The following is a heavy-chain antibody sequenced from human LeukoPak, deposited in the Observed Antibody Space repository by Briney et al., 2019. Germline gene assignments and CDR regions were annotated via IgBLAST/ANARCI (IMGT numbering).Heavy chain of an antibody. CDR3: AREVGATGYYYMDV. CDR2: IYYSGST. D-gene: IGHD1-26*01. Sequence: PSETLSLTCTVSGGSISSSSYYWGWIRQPPGKGLEWIGYIYYSGSTNYNPSLKSRVTISVDTSKNQFSLKLSSVTAADTAVYYCAREVGATGYYYMDVWGKGTTVTVSS. V-gene: IGHV4-61*01. J-gene: IGHJ6*03. CDR1: GGSISSSSYY.